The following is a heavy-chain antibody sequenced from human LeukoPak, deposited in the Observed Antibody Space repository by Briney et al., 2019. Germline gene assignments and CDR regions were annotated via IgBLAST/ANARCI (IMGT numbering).Heavy chain of an antibody. J-gene: IGHJ4*02. CDR3: ASGGYSFFY. V-gene: IGHV3-7*03. Sequence: PGGSLSLSCAASGFIFSSYWMKWVRQAPGKGLEWVANIKQDGSEKYYVDSVKGRFTIYRDNAKNSLYLQMNSLRAEDTAVYYCASGGYSFFYWGQGTLVTVSS. D-gene: IGHD5-18*01. CDR2: IKQDGSEK. CDR1: GFIFSSYW.